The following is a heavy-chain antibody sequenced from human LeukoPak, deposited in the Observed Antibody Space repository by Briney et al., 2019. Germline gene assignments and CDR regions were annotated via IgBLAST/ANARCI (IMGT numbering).Heavy chain of an antibody. CDR3: AKDLGYDSSGANY. CDR1: SFTFSSYG. Sequence: GGSLRLSCAASSFTFSSYGMHWVRQAPGKGLEWVAVISYDGSNKYYADSVKGRFTISRDNSKNTLYLQMNSLRAEDTAVYYCAKDLGYDSSGANYWGQGTLVTVSS. J-gene: IGHJ4*02. V-gene: IGHV3-30*18. CDR2: ISYDGSNK. D-gene: IGHD3-22*01.